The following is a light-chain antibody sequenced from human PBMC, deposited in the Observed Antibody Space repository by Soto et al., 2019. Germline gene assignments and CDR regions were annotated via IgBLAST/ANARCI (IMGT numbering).Light chain of an antibody. CDR1: QSVSSSY. J-gene: IGKJ3*01. CDR3: QQYGSSLLFT. Sequence: EIVLTQSPGTLSLSPGERATLSCRASQSVSSSYLAWYQQKPGQAPRLIIYGASSRATGIPDRFSGSGSGTDFTLPISRLETEDFAVYYCQQYGSSLLFTFGPGTKVDIK. CDR2: GAS. V-gene: IGKV3-20*01.